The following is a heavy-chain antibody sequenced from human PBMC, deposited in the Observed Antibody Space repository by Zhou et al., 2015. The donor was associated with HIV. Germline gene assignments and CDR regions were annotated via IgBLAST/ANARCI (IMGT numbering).Heavy chain of an antibody. CDR2: MNPNSGNT. CDR1: GYTFTSYD. Sequence: QVQLVQSGAEVKKPGASVKVSCKASGYTFTSYDINWVRQATGQGLEWMGWMNPNSGNTAYAQKFQGRVTMTRNTSINTAYMELSSLRSEDTAVYYCARVSGSYDWFDPWGQGTPGQPSPQ. J-gene: IGHJ5*02. D-gene: IGHD1-26*01. CDR3: ARVSGSYDWFDP. V-gene: IGHV1-8*01.